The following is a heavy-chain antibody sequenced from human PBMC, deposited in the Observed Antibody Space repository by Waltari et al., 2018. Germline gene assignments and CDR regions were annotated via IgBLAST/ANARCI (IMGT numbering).Heavy chain of an antibody. CDR3: ATRIAYYYDSSGYYFNY. D-gene: IGHD3-22*01. V-gene: IGHV1-24*01. CDR1: GYTLTDLS. Sequence: QVQLVQSGAEVKKPGASVKVSCKVSGYTLTDLSMHWGRQVPGQGLEWMGGFDPEDGETNYAKNCQGRVTMAEDTSTDTAYMELSSRGSEDTAVYYCATRIAYYYDSSGYYFNYWGQGSLVTVSS. CDR2: FDPEDGET. J-gene: IGHJ4*02.